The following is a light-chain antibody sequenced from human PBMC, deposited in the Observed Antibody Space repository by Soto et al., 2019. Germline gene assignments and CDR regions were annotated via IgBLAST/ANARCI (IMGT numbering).Light chain of an antibody. CDR1: SSNMGNNF. CDR3: GNWDNSLSGYV. CDR2: ENN. J-gene: IGLJ1*01. Sequence: QSVLTQPPSVSAAPGQKVTISCSGSSSNMGNNFVSWYQQLPGTAPKLLICENNKRPSGIPDRFSGSKSGTSGTLGITGLQAGDEADDYCGNWDNSLSGYVFGSGTKVTVL. V-gene: IGLV1-51*02.